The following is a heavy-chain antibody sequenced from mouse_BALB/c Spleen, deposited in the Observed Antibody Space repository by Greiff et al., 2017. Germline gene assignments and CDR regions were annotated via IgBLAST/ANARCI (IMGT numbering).Heavy chain of an antibody. Sequence: VQLVESGPELVKPGASVRISCKASGYTFTSYYIHWVKQRPGQGLEWIGWIYPGNVNTKYNEKFKGKATLTADKSSSTAYMQLSSLTSEDSAVYFGAREDYGYVDYAMDYWGQGTSVTVSS. J-gene: IGHJ4*01. CDR2: IYPGNVNT. D-gene: IGHD1-2*01. V-gene: IGHV1S56*01. CDR3: AREDYGYVDYAMDY. CDR1: GYTFTSYY.